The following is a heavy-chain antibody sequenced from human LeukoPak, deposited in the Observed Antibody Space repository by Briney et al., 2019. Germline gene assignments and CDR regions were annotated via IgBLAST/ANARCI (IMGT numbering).Heavy chain of an antibody. V-gene: IGHV1-18*01. Sequence: ASVKVSCKASGYTFTNYGISWVRQAPGQGLEWMGWISAYNGNTNYAQKLQDRVTMTTDTLTSTAYMEVRSLRSDDTAMYYCARRGVYYYDSSGRANYHFDHWGQGTLVTVSS. CDR1: GYTFTNYG. CDR2: ISAYNGNT. D-gene: IGHD3-22*01. J-gene: IGHJ4*02. CDR3: ARRGVYYYDSSGRANYHFDH.